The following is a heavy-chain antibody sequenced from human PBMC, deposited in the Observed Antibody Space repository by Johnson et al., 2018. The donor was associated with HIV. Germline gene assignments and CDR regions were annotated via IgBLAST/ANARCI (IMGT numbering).Heavy chain of an antibody. J-gene: IGHJ3*02. V-gene: IGHV3-30*03. CDR3: AREYSGYETLRGAFDI. CDR1: GFTFSSYG. CDR2: ISYDGSNK. D-gene: IGHD5-12*01. Sequence: QVQLVESGGGVVQPGRSLRLSCAASGFTFSSYGMHWVRQAPGKGLEWVAVISYDGSNKYYADSVKGRFTISRDNSKNTLYLQMNSLRAEDTAVYYCAREYSGYETLRGAFDIWGQGTMVTVSS.